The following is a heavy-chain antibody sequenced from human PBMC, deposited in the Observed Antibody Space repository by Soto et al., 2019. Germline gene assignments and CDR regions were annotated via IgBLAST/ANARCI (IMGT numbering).Heavy chain of an antibody. Sequence: SETLSLTCAVYGGSFSGYYWSWIRQPPGKGLEWIGDINHSGSTNYNPSLKSRVTIAVDTSKNQIFLKLSSVTAADTAVYYCGLGGDFSGYGVYYYGMDVWGQGTTVTVSS. D-gene: IGHD3-22*01. V-gene: IGHV4-34*01. CDR2: INHSGST. CDR3: GLGGDFSGYGVYYYGMDV. CDR1: GGSFSGYY. J-gene: IGHJ6*02.